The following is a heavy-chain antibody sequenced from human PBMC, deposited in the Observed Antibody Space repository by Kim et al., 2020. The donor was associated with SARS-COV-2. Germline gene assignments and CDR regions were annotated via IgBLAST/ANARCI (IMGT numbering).Heavy chain of an antibody. CDR1: GFTFSSYG. CDR3: AKGFTVWGSYRPQYYYYGMDV. V-gene: IGHV3-33*06. Sequence: GGSLRLSCAASGFTFSSYGMHWVRQAPGKGLEWVAVIWYDGSNKYYADSVKGRFTISRDNSKNTLYLQMNSLRAEDTAVYYCAKGFTVWGSYRPQYYYYGMDVWDQGTTVTVSS. J-gene: IGHJ6*02. CDR2: IWYDGSNK. D-gene: IGHD3-16*02.